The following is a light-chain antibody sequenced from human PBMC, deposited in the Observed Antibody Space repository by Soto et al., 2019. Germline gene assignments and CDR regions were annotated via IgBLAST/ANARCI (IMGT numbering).Light chain of an antibody. J-gene: IGKJ5*01. CDR1: QDVGSN. Sequence: EIVLTHSPATQSMSPGETATLSCRASQDVGSNLAWYQKKPRQAHRLLIYGATTRATGIPARFSGSGSGTQFTLTISRLQSQDFALYYCQQYGSSDKITFGQGTRLE. CDR3: QQYGSSDKIT. CDR2: GAT. V-gene: IGKV3-15*01.